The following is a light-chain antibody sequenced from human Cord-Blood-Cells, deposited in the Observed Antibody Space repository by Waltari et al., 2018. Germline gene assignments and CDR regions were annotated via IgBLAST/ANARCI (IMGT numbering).Light chain of an antibody. V-gene: IGKV1-13*02. CDR1: QGISSA. J-gene: IGKJ5*01. Sequence: AIQLTQSPSSLSASVGDRVTITCRASQGISSALAWYQQKPGKAPKLLIYDASSLESGVPSRFSGSGSGTDFTLTISSLQPEDFATYYCQQFNSYPITFGQGSRLEIK. CDR2: DAS. CDR3: QQFNSYPIT.